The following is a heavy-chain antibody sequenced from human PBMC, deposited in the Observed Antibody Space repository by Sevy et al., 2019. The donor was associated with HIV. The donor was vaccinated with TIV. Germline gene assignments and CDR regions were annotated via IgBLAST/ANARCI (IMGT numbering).Heavy chain of an antibody. D-gene: IGHD6-19*01. Sequence: GGALRLSCAASGFTVSSNYMSWVRQAPGKGLEWVSVIYSGGSTYYADSVKGRFTISGDNSKNTLYLQMNSLRAEDTAVYYCVSSVAGFYYGRDVWGQGTTVTVSS. V-gene: IGHV3-53*01. CDR1: GFTVSSNY. CDR3: VSSVAGFYYGRDV. J-gene: IGHJ6*02. CDR2: IYSGGST.